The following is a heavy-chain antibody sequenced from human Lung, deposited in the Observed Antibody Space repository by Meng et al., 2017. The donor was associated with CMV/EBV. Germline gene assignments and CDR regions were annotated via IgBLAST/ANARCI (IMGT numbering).Heavy chain of an antibody. J-gene: IGHJ4*02. D-gene: IGHD6-6*01. Sequence: QAQLVQSGGEVKRRGASVKVSLKSSGYTFKSYAITWGRPAPGQGLEWMGWINPYNGNTDHAKNLQARLAMTTDTSTSTVYMELGSLRSDDTAVYYCARGRVSYSSSSSLNYWGQGTLVTVSS. CDR1: GYTFKSYA. CDR3: ARGRVSYSSSSSLNY. V-gene: IGHV1-18*01. CDR2: INPYNGNT.